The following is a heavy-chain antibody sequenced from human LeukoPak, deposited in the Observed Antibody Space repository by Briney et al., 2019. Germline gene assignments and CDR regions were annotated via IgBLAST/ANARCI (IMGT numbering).Heavy chain of an antibody. Sequence: GESLKISCKGSGYSSTSYWIAWVRQMPGRGLEWMGIIYPGDSDTKYSPSFQGQVTISADKSMSAAYLQWSSLKVSDTAMYFCARSFIYSSAHDYWGQGTLVTVSS. J-gene: IGHJ4*02. V-gene: IGHV5-51*01. D-gene: IGHD6-19*01. CDR3: ARSFIYSSAHDY. CDR1: GYSSTSYW. CDR2: IYPGDSDT.